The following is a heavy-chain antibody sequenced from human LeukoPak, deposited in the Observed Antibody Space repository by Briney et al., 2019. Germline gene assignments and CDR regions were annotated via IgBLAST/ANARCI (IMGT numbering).Heavy chain of an antibody. V-gene: IGHV3-33*01. Sequence: GGSLILSCAASGFTFTSYGMHWVRQAPDKGLDWVALIWDDGNNKYYADSVKGRFTISRDNSKNTLYLQMNSLRAEDTAVYYCARDNGEWRLNWFDHWGQGTLVTVSS. CDR1: GFTFTSYG. CDR2: IWDDGNNK. D-gene: IGHD2-8*01. CDR3: ARDNGEWRLNWFDH. J-gene: IGHJ5*02.